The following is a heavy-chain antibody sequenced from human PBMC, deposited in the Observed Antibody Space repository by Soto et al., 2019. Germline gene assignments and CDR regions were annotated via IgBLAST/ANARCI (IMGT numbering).Heavy chain of an antibody. CDR1: GFTFSSYA. CDR3: SVYCSGGSCYPFDY. J-gene: IGHJ4*02. Sequence: QVQLVESGGGEVQPGRSLRLACAASGFTFSSYAMHWVRQAPGKGLEWVAVILYDGSNKYYADSVKGRFTISRDNSKNALYLQMYSLRAEDTAVYYCSVYCSGGSCYPFDYWGQGTLVTVSS. D-gene: IGHD2-15*01. CDR2: ILYDGSNK. V-gene: IGHV3-30-3*01.